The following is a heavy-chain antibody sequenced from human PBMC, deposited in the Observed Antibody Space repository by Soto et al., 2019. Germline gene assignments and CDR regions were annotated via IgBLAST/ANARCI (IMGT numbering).Heavy chain of an antibody. CDR1: GFTFSSYS. Sequence: GGSLRLSCAASGFTFSSYSMNWVRQAPGKGLEWVSYISSSSSTIYYADSVKGRFTISRDNAKNSLYLQMNSLRAEDTAVYYCASYPIWSGYFDTFDIWGQGTMVTVSS. D-gene: IGHD3-3*01. CDR3: ASYPIWSGYFDTFDI. V-gene: IGHV3-48*01. CDR2: ISSSSSTI. J-gene: IGHJ3*02.